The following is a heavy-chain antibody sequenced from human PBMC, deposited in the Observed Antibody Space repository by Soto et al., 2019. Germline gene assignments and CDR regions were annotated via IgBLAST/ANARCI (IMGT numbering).Heavy chain of an antibody. CDR2: VYTSRST. CDR1: GGSFSDYY. J-gene: IGHJ5*02. Sequence: SETLSLTCAVYGGSFSDYYWSCIRQPAGKGLEWIGRVYTSRSTNYNPSLKSRVTMSVDTSNNQFSLRVSSVTAADTAIYYCARGPPFDPWGQGTLVTVS. CDR3: ARGPPFDP. V-gene: IGHV4-59*10.